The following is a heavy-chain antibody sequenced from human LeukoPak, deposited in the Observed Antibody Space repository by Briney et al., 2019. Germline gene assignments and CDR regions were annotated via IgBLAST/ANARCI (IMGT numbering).Heavy chain of an antibody. V-gene: IGHV3-53*01. Sequence: GGSLRPSCAASGFTVSSNYMSWVRQAPGKGLEWVSVIYSGGSTYYADSVKGRFTISRDNSRNTLYLQMNSLRAEDTAVYYCARAGQWLLSFSYWGQGTLVTVSS. CDR3: ARAGQWLLSFSY. CDR2: IYSGGST. CDR1: GFTVSSNY. D-gene: IGHD3-3*01. J-gene: IGHJ4*02.